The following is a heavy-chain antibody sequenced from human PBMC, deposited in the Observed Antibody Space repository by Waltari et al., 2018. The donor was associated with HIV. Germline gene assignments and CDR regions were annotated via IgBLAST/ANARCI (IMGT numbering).Heavy chain of an antibody. CDR1: GYGFTAYY. Sequence: HVQLVQSGAEVKKPGASVKVSCKASGYGFTAYYIHWVRQAPGLGLEWMGWINPKSGDTNYAQKFQGRVSMTRDTSINTATMDLTGLTSDDTAIYYCARPSVLTVFGLLTPFDYWGQGALVSVSS. CDR3: ARPSVLTVFGLLTPFDY. CDR2: INPKSGDT. D-gene: IGHD3-3*01. J-gene: IGHJ4*02. V-gene: IGHV1-2*02.